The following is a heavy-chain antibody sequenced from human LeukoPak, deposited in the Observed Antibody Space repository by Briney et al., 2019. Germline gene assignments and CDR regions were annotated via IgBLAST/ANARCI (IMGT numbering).Heavy chain of an antibody. CDR1: GGTFSSYA. Sequence: ASVKVSCKASGGTFSSYAIIWVRQAPGQGLEWMGGIIPIFGTANYAQKFQGRVTITTDESTSTAYMELSSLRSEDTAVYYCARDRRATVTTDVGFDPWGQGTLVTVSS. CDR2: IIPIFGTA. CDR3: ARDRRATVTTDVGFDP. V-gene: IGHV1-69*05. J-gene: IGHJ5*02. D-gene: IGHD4-17*01.